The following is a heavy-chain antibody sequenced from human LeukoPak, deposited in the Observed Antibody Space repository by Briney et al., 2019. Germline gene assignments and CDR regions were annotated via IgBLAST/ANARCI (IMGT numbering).Heavy chain of an antibody. D-gene: IGHD6-19*01. CDR2: IKQDGSLD. Sequence: GGSLRLSCAASGFRFSDYWMTWVRQAPGKGLEWLANIKQDGSLDNYLDSVKGRFIISRDNAKNSLYLQMNSLRAEDTAVFYCASSKWYSSGWRHFKYYYYMDVWGKGTTVTIS. CDR1: GFRFSDYW. CDR3: ASSKWYSSGWRHFKYYYYMDV. V-gene: IGHV3-7*01. J-gene: IGHJ6*03.